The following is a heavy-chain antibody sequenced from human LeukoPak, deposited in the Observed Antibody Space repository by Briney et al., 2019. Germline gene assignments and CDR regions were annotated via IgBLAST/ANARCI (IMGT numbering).Heavy chain of an antibody. J-gene: IGHJ5*02. CDR2: IRYSGST. V-gene: IGHV4-39*01. Sequence: SETLSLTCNVSGGSISSNIYFWGWIRRPPGKGLEWIGGIRYSGSTYYNPSLKSRVTISVDTSKNQFSLNLSSLTAADTAVYYCATSDTVSTYNWFDPWGQGTLVTVSS. CDR1: GGSISSNIYF. CDR3: ATSDTVSTYNWFDP. D-gene: IGHD5/OR15-5a*01.